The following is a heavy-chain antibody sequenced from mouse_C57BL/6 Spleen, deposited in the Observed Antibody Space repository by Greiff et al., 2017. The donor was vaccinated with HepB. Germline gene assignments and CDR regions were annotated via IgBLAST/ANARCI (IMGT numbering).Heavy chain of an antibody. CDR1: GYTFTDYY. J-gene: IGHJ3*01. CDR3: AREFAY. CDR2: IYPGSGNT. V-gene: IGHV1-76*01. Sequence: QVQLQQSGAELVRPGASVKLSCKASGYTFTDYYINWVKQRPGQGLEWIARIYPGSGNTYYNEKFKGKATLTAEKSSSTAYMQLSSLTSEDSAVYFCAREFAYWGQGTLGTVSA.